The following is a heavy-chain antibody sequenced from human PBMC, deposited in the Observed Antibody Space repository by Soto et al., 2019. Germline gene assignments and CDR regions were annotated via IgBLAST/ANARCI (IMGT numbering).Heavy chain of an antibody. D-gene: IGHD6-19*01. CDR2: ISGSGGST. V-gene: IGHV3-23*01. CDR3: AKEGPYGSGWYRAFDS. J-gene: IGHJ3*02. Sequence: EVQLLESGGGLVQPGGSLRLSCAASGFTFSSYAMSWVRQAPGKGLEWVSAISGSGGSTYYADSVKGRFTISRDNSKKRLYLQMNSLSAEDTAVYYGAKEGPYGSGWYRAFDSWGQGTMVTVSS. CDR1: GFTFSSYA.